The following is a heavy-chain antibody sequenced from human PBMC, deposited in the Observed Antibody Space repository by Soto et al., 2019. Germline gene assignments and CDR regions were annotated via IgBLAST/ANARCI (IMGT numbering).Heavy chain of an antibody. CDR2: IXXSXGXX. Sequence: PGGSLRLSCAASGFTFSSYAMIWVRQAPGKGLXWVXAIXXSXGXXXYXXSVKGRFTISKDNSKNTLYLPMNSLRADDTAVYYCAKDPAVGYYWSYWGQGTLVTASS. CDR1: GFTFSSYA. CDR3: AKDPAVGYYWSY. D-gene: IGHD3-22*01. V-gene: IGHV3-23*01. J-gene: IGHJ4*02.